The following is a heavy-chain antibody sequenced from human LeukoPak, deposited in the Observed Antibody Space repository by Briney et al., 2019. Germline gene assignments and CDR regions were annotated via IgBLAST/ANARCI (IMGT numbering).Heavy chain of an antibody. J-gene: IGHJ4*02. CDR3: AREGPDSSGYYY. Sequence: PGGSLRLSCAASGFTFSSYAMHWVRQAPGKGLEWVAVISHDGSNKYYADSVKGRFTISRDNSKNTLYLQMNSLRAEDTAVYYCAREGPDSSGYYYWGQGTLVTVSS. CDR2: ISHDGSNK. CDR1: GFTFSSYA. D-gene: IGHD3-22*01. V-gene: IGHV3-30-3*01.